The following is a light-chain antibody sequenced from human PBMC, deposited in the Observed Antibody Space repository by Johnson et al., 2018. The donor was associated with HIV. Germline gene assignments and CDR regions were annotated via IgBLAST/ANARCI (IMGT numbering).Light chain of an antibody. CDR1: SSNIGNTY. Sequence: QSALTQPPSVSAAPGQMVSISCSGSSSNIGNTYVSWYQQLPGTAPKLLIYDNNKRPSGIPDRFSGSKSGTSATLGITGLQTGDEADYYCGTWGGVFGTGTKVTVL. V-gene: IGLV1-51*01. CDR3: GTWGGV. J-gene: IGLJ1*01. CDR2: DNN.